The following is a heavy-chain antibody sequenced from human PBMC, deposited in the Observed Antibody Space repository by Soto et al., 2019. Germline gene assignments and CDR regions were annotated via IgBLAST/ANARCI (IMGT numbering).Heavy chain of an antibody. CDR1: GGSISSGDYY. CDR2: IYYSGST. V-gene: IGHV4-30-4*01. J-gene: IGHJ6*02. D-gene: IGHD3-22*01. CDR3: AREPGDYDSSGYYPYGMDV. Sequence: SETLSLTCTVSGGSISSGDYYWSWIRQPPGKGLEWIGYIYYSGSTYYNPSLKSRVTISVDTSKNQFSLKLSSVTAADTAVYYCAREPGDYDSSGYYPYGMDVWGQGTTVTVSS.